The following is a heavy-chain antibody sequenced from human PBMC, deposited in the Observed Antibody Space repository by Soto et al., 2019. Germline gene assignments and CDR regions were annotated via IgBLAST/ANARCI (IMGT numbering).Heavy chain of an antibody. J-gene: IGHJ6*02. CDR3: ARFVRNFDWSRYYYYGMDV. Sequence: SETLSLTCAVYGGSSSGYYWSWIRQPPGKGLEWIGEINHSGSTNYNPSLKSRVTISVDTSKNQFSLKLSSVTAADTAVYYCARFVRNFDWSRYYYYGMDVWGQGTTVTVSS. D-gene: IGHD3-9*01. CDR2: INHSGST. CDR1: GGSSSGYY. V-gene: IGHV4-34*01.